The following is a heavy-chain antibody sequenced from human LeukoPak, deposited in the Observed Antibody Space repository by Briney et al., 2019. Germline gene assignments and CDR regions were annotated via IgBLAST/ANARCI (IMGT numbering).Heavy chain of an antibody. Sequence: GGSLRLSCAASGFTFSSYAMSWVRQAPGKGLEWVSAISGGGGATYYSDSVKGRFTISRDNSKNTLSLQMNSLRAEDTALYFCARVGGSGSSYYFDYWGQGTLVTVSS. CDR2: ISGGGGAT. D-gene: IGHD6-19*01. CDR3: ARVGGSGSSYYFDY. CDR1: GFTFSSYA. V-gene: IGHV3-23*01. J-gene: IGHJ4*02.